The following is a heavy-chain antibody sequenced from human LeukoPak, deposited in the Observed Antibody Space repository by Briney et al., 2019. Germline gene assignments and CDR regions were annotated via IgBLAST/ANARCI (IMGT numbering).Heavy chain of an antibody. J-gene: IGHJ6*03. V-gene: IGHV4-34*01. Sequence: PSETVSLTCAVYGGSFSNYYWRGIRQPPAKGREWVGEMNDSGRPNYNPSLMSRVTVSVDTSKHHFSLTLTSVTATDTAVYYCARRWNYRRNYYIDVWGKGATVSVSS. CDR3: ARRWNYRRNYYIDV. D-gene: IGHD1-7*01. CDR2: MNDSGRP. CDR1: GGSFSNYY.